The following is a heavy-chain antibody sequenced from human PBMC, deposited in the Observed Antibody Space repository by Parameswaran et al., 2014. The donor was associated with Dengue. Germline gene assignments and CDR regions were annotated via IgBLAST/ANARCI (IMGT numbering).Heavy chain of an antibody. D-gene: IGHD3-16*01. J-gene: IGHJ6*02. CDR3: ASPGGGYYYYGMDV. Sequence: RWIRQPPGRGWEWVSYISSSGSTIYYADSVKGRFTISRDNAKNSLYLQMNSLRAEDTAVYYCASPGGGYYYYGMDVWGQGTTVTVSS. V-gene: IGHV3-11*01. CDR2: ISSSGSTI.